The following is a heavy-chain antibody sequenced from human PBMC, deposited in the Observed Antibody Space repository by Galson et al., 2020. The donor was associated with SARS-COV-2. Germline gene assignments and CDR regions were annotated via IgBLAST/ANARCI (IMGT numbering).Heavy chain of an antibody. V-gene: IGHV4-30-4*07. D-gene: IGHD3-16*01. Sequence: SETLSLTCAVSGGSISSCGYSWSRNRPPPGQELEWNVYIYYSGSNYHNPPLTSRVTISVDTSENQFSLKLSSVAAAVTAVYYCARCLSYGWASGRVDWFDPWGQGTLVTVSS. J-gene: IGHJ5*02. CDR3: ARCLSYGWASGRVDWFDP. CDR2: IYYSGSN. CDR1: GGSISSCGYS.